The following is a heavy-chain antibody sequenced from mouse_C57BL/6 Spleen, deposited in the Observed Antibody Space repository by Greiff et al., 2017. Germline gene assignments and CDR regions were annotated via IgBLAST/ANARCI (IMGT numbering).Heavy chain of an antibody. Sequence: QVQLQQPGAELVRPGSSVKLSCKASGYTFTSYWMHWVKQRPIQGLEWIGNIDSSDSETHYNQKFKDKATLTVDKSSSTAYMQLSSLTSEDSAVYYCARIYYDPYYFDYWGQGTTLTVSS. V-gene: IGHV1-52*01. CDR1: GYTFTSYW. CDR3: ARIYYDPYYFDY. J-gene: IGHJ2*01. CDR2: IDSSDSET. D-gene: IGHD2-4*01.